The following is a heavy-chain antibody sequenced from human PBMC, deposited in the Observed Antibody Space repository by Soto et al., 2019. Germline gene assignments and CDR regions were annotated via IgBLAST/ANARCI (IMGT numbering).Heavy chain of an antibody. V-gene: IGHV1-46*01. CDR2: INPSGDST. D-gene: IGHD3-16*01. CDR3: AERGGNDAFDF. CDR1: GYTFTSYY. Sequence: QVQLVQSGAEVKTPGASVKVSCKASGYTFTSYYMHWVRQAPGLGLEWMGIINPSGDSTSYAQKFQVKVTITRDTAPSTVYVEQSSLRSEDTAVYYFAERGGNDAFDFWGQGPMVTVSS. J-gene: IGHJ3*01.